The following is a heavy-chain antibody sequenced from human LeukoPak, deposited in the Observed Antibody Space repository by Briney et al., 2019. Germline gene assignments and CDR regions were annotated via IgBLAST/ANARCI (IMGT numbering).Heavy chain of an antibody. CDR1: GYTFTGYY. J-gene: IGHJ5*02. CDR2: INPNSGGT. CDR3: ARTRMVRGPIPKPGNWFDP. D-gene: IGHD3-10*01. V-gene: IGHV1-2*02. Sequence: GASVKVSCKASGYTFTGYYMHWVRQAPGQGLEWMGWINPNSGGTNYAQKFQGRVTMTRDTSISTAYMELSRLRSDDTAVYYCARTRMVRGPIPKPGNWFDPWGQGTLVTVSS.